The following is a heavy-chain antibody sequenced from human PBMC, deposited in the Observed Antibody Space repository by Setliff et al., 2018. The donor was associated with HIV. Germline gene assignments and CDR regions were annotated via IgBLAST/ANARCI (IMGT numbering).Heavy chain of an antibody. CDR1: GYDFRRYG. CDR3: ARGGDYDSSGYYVT. CDR2: ISAYNGNT. J-gene: IGHJ4*02. D-gene: IGHD3-22*01. V-gene: IGHV1-18*01. Sequence: ASVKVSCKTSGYDFRRYGISRVRQAPGQGLEWMGWISAYNGNTNYAQKFQGRVTITADKSTSTSYMHLSSLRAEDTAVYFCARGGDYDSSGYYVTWGQGSLVTVSS.